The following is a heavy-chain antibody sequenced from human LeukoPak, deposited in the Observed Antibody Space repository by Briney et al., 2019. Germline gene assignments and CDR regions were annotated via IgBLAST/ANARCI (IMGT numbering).Heavy chain of an antibody. CDR2: FGSTGTI. D-gene: IGHD2-8*01. CDR3: ARSNGLRYFDR. J-gene: IGHJ4*02. Sequence: GGSLRLSCLASGFTFSTYAMNWIRQAPGKGLEWVAYFGSTGTIHYADSMRGRFTISRDNAEMSLFLHMNSLRVDDTAVYYCARSNGLRYFDRWGQGTLVTVSS. V-gene: IGHV3-48*03. CDR1: GFTFSTYA.